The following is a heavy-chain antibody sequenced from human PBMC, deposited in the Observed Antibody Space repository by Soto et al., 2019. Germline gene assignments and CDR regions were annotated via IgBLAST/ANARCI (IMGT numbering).Heavy chain of an antibody. D-gene: IGHD1-20*01. V-gene: IGHV3-21*01. J-gene: IGHJ4*02. CDR3: AREPNWNEGALPIDY. CDR2: ISSSSNYI. Sequence: EVQLVESGGGLVKPGGSLRVSWAASGFTFSTYTMTWVRQAPGKGLEWVSSISSSSNYIYYADSVKGRFTISRDNAKNSLYLQMNSLRAEDTAVYYCAREPNWNEGALPIDYWGQGTLVTVSS. CDR1: GFTFSTYT.